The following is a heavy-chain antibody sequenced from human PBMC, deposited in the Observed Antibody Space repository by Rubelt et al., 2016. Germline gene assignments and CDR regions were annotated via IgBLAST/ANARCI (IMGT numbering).Heavy chain of an antibody. CDR2: INHRGGT. J-gene: IGHJ6*02. Sequence: QVQLQQWGAGLLKPSETLSLTCTVSGGPISSDSYDWDWIRQPPGMGLEWIGGINHRGGTNYNPSLKSRVALSIETSKSQFSLKLATGIAADTAVYYCARNIKTASMDVGGQGTTVTVTS. D-gene: IGHD1-14*01. CDR3: ARNIKTASMDV. CDR1: GGPISSDSYD. V-gene: IGHV4-39*07.